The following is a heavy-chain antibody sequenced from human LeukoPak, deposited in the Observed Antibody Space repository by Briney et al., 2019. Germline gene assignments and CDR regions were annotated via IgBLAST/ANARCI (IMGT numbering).Heavy chain of an antibody. CDR3: ARGGKQQLRPGFDY. CDR1: GGSISSYY. CDR2: IYYSGST. J-gene: IGHJ4*02. Sequence: SETLSLTCTVSGGSISSYYWSWIRQPPGKGLEWIGYIYYSGSTNYNSSLKSRVTISVDTSKNQFSLKLSSVTAADTAVYYCARGGKQQLRPGFDYWGQGTLVTVSS. V-gene: IGHV4-59*08. D-gene: IGHD6-13*01.